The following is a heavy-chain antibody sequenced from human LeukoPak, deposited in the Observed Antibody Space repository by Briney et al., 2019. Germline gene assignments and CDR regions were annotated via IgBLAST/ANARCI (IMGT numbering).Heavy chain of an antibody. CDR2: IYSSGTT. D-gene: IGHD5-18*01. V-gene: IGHV4-4*07. CDR1: GGSISSYY. Sequence: SETLSLTCSVSGGSISSYYWSWIRQPAGKGLEWVGRIYSSGTTNYNPSLKSRVTMSVDMSKNHFSLQLTSVTAADTAVYYCARGYSYGYPFDYWGQGTLVTVSS. J-gene: IGHJ4*02. CDR3: ARGYSYGYPFDY.